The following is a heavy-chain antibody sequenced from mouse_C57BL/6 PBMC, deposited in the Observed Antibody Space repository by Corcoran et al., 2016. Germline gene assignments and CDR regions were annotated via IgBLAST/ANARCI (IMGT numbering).Heavy chain of an antibody. CDR3: ARVYDGYYRAMDY. V-gene: IGHV9-3*01. CDR1: GYTFTTYG. D-gene: IGHD2-3*01. CDR2: INTYSGVP. J-gene: IGHJ4*01. Sequence: QIQLVQSGPELKKPGETVKISCKASGYTFTTYGMSWVKQAPGKGLKWMGWINTYSGVPTYADDFKGRFTFSLETSASTAYLQINNLKNEDTATYFCARVYDGYYRAMDYGGQGTAVTVSS.